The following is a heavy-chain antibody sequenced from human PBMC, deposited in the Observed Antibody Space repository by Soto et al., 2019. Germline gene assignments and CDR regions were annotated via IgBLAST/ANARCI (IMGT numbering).Heavy chain of an antibody. Sequence: PSETLSLTCAVYGGSFSGYYWSWIRQPPGKGLEWIGEINHSGSTNYNPSLKSRVTISVDTSKNQFSLKLSSVTAADTAVYYCARGSVGRYCSGGSCSHFDYWGQGTLVTVSS. J-gene: IGHJ4*02. V-gene: IGHV4-34*01. CDR1: GGSFSGYY. CDR3: ARGSVGRYCSGGSCSHFDY. CDR2: INHSGST. D-gene: IGHD2-15*01.